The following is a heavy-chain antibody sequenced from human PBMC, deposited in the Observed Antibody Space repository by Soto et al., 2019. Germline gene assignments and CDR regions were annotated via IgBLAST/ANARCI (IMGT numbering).Heavy chain of an antibody. D-gene: IGHD2-2*01. CDR2: ISKSDYT. Sequence: GSLRLSCTVSGFAFNNYGINWVRQAPGKGLEWVSSISKSDYTYYSDSVKGRFTISRDNAKNSVSLQMNTLRVEDTAVYYCAREDSIIIPAVSDFWSQGTLVTVSS. CDR3: AREDSIIIPAVSDF. CDR1: GFAFNNYG. V-gene: IGHV3-21*01. J-gene: IGHJ4*02.